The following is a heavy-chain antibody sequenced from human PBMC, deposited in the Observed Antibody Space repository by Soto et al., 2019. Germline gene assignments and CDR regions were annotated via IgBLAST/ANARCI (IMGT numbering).Heavy chain of an antibody. CDR1: GFTFSSYE. CDR3: ASLRSNRRGITIFGSRPAKAFDI. CDR2: ISSSGSTL. D-gene: IGHD3-3*01. Sequence: HPGGSLRLSCAASGFTFSSYEMNWVRQARGKGLEWVSYISSSGSTLYYADSVKGRFTSSRDNAKNALYLQMNSLRAEDTAVYYCASLRSNRRGITIFGSRPAKAFDIWGQGTMVTVSS. J-gene: IGHJ3*02. V-gene: IGHV3-48*03.